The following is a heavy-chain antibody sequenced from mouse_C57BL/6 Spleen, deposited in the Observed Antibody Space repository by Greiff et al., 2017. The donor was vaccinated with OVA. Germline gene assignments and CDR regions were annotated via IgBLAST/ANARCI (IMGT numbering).Heavy chain of an antibody. CDR3: ARDSDYDDGFAY. J-gene: IGHJ3*01. CDR2: SRNKANDYTT. Sequence: EVKVVESGGGLVQSGRSLRLSCATSGFTFSDFYMEWVRQAPGKGLEWIAASRNKANDYTTEYSASVKGRFIVSRDTSQSILYLQMNDLRAEDTAMDYCARDSDYDDGFAYWGQGTLVTVSA. D-gene: IGHD2-4*01. CDR1: GFTFSDFY. V-gene: IGHV7-1*01.